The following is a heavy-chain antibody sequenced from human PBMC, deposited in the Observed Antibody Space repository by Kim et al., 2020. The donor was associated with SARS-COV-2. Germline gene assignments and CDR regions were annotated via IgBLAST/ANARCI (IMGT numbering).Heavy chain of an antibody. CDR1: GFSFRNYY. J-gene: IGHJ4*02. CDR2: IDQGGDVI. V-gene: IGHV3-7*03. CDR3: ARWDGYFY. Sequence: GGSLRLSCAAFGFSFRNYYMSWVRQAPGRGLEWVANIDQGGDVIFYVASVKGRFTISRDNAKNSLYLQMNSLRDEDTALYYCARWDGYFYWGQGTEVTVSS. D-gene: IGHD3-22*01.